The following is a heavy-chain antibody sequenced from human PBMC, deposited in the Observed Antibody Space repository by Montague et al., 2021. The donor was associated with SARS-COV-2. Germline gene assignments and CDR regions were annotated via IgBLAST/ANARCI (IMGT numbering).Heavy chain of an antibody. V-gene: IGHV6-1*01. CDR2: TYYRSKWYN. J-gene: IGHJ6*03. CDR3: ARDLKPPGDILTGYLPYYYYMDV. Sequence: CAISGDSVSSNSAAWNWIRQSPSRGLEWLGRTYYRSKWYNDYAVSVKSRITINPDTSKDQFSLQLNSVTPEDTTVYYCARDLKPPGDILTGYLPYYYYMDVWSKGATVTVSS. CDR1: GDSVSSNSAA. D-gene: IGHD3-9*01.